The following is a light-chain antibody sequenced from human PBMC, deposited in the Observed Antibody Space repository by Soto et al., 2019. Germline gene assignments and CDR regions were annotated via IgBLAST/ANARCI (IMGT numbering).Light chain of an antibody. J-gene: IGLJ2*01. V-gene: IGLV1-47*01. CDR3: AAWDDTLSGVV. Sequence: QSVLTQPPSASGTPGQRVTISCSGGSSNIGVNTVYWYQQLPRTAPKLLLYRDNQRPSGVPDRFSDSKSGTSASLAISGLRSDDEADYYCAAWDDTLSGVVFGGGTKVTVL. CDR2: RDN. CDR1: SSNIGVNT.